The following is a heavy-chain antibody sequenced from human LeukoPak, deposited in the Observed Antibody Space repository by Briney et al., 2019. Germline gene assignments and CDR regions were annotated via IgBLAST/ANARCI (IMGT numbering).Heavy chain of an antibody. J-gene: IGHJ4*02. CDR3: ARSRRSGSYYKGLAYYFDY. CDR2: ISSSSSYK. Sequence: GGSLRLSCAASGFTFSSYSMNWVRQAPGKGLEWVSSISSSSSYKYYADSVKGRFTISRDNAKDSLYLQMNSLRAEDTAVYYCARSRRSGSYYKGLAYYFDYWGQGTLVTVSS. D-gene: IGHD3-10*01. CDR1: GFTFSSYS. V-gene: IGHV3-21*01.